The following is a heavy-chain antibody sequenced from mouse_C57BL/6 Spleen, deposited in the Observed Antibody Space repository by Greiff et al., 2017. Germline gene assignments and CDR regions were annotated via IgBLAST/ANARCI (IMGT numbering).Heavy chain of an antibody. V-gene: IGHV1-69*01. D-gene: IGHD2-5*01. Sequence: QVQLQQPGAELVMPGASVKLSCKASGYTFTSYWMHWVKQRPGQGLEWIGEIDPSDSYTNYNQKFKGKSTLTVDKSSSTAYMQLSSLASEDSAVYCCARFGSNYVGYFDVWGTGTTVTVSS. J-gene: IGHJ1*03. CDR3: ARFGSNYVGYFDV. CDR2: IDPSDSYT. CDR1: GYTFTSYW.